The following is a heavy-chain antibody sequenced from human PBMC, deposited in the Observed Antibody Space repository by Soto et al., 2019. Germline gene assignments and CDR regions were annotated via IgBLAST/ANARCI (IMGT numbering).Heavy chain of an antibody. D-gene: IGHD6-6*01. V-gene: IGHV1-18*01. CDR3: AREGQLGY. Sequence: QVQLVQYEAEVKKPGASVKVSCKASGYTFSNYGFSWVRQAPGQGLEWMGWISGYNGNTNYAERLQGRVTMTTDTSTSTAYMELRSLRYDDTAVYYCAREGQLGYWGQGTPVTVSS. CDR1: GYTFSNYG. J-gene: IGHJ4*02. CDR2: ISGYNGNT.